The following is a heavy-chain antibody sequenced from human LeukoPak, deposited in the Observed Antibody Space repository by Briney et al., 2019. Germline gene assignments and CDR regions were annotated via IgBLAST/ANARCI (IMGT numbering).Heavy chain of an antibody. V-gene: IGHV4-39*01. CDR3: ARLLLVITTYDALDI. J-gene: IGHJ3*02. CDR2: IYYSGST. D-gene: IGHD3-22*01. Sequence: KSSETLSLTCTVSGGSISSSSYYWGWIRQPPGKGLEWIGSIYYSGSTYYNPSLKSRVTISVDTSKNQFSLKLSSVTAADTAVYYCARLLLVITTYDALDIWGQGTMVTVSS. CDR1: GGSISSSSYY.